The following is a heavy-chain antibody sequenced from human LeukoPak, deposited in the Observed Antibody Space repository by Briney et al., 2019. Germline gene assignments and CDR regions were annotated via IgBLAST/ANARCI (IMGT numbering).Heavy chain of an antibody. J-gene: IGHJ5*02. CDR1: GGSVSSGSYY. CDR2: IYYSGST. V-gene: IGHV4-61*01. D-gene: IGHD3-10*01. CDR3: ARESGSYFNWFDP. Sequence: SETLSLTCTVSGGSVSSGSYYWRWIRQPPGKGLEWFGYIYYSGSTNYNPSLKSRVTISVDTSKNQFSLKLSSVTAADTAVYYCARESGSYFNWFDPWGQGTLVTVSS.